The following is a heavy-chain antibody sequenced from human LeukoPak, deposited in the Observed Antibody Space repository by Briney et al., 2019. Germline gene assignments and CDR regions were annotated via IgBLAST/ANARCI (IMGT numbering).Heavy chain of an antibody. Sequence: PSETLSLTCAVSGGSISSSNWWSWVRQPPGKGLEWIGEIYHSGRTNYNPSLKSRVNISADKSKNQFSLKLSSVTAADTAVYYCARVNSYSYGRYYFDYWGQGTLVTVSS. CDR2: IYHSGRT. CDR1: GGSISSSNW. CDR3: ARVNSYSYGRYYFDY. J-gene: IGHJ4*02. D-gene: IGHD5-18*01. V-gene: IGHV4-4*02.